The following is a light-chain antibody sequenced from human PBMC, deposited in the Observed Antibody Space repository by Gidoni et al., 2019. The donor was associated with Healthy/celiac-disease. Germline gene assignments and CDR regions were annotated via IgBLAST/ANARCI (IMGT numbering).Light chain of an antibody. V-gene: IGLV3-21*04. CDR3: QVWDSSSDHVV. CDR1: NIGSKS. CDR2: YDS. J-gene: IGLJ2*01. Sequence: SYVLTQPPPVSVAPGKTARITCGGNNIGSKSVHWYQQKPGQAPVLVIYYDSDRPSGIPERFSGSHSGNTATLTISRVEAGDEADYYCQVWDSSSDHVVFGGGTKLTVL.